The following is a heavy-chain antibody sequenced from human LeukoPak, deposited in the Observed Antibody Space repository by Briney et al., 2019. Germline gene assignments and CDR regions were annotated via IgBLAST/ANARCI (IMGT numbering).Heavy chain of an antibody. CDR3: ARVNSGYDWARYYYYYYMDV. J-gene: IGHJ6*03. CDR1: GGSLSSYY. CDR2: IYYSGST. V-gene: IGHV4-59*01. Sequence: SETLSLTCTVSGGSLSSYYWSWIRQPPGKGLEWIGYIYYSGSTNYNPSLKSRVTISVDTSKNQFSLKLSSVTAADTAVYYCARVNSGYDWARYYYYYYMDVWGKGTTVTVSS. D-gene: IGHD5-12*01.